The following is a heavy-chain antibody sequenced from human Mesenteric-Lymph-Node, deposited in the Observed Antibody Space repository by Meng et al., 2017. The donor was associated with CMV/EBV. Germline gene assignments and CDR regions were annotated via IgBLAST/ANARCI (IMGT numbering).Heavy chain of an antibody. Sequence: SETLSLTCTVSGGSISSGGYYWSWIRQHPGKGLEWFGYIYYSGSTHYNPSLKSRVTISLDTSKNQFSLKLCSVTAADTAVYFGARFPVYLGGMDVWGQGTTVTVSS. J-gene: IGHJ6*02. V-gene: IGHV4-31*03. CDR1: GGSISSGGYY. CDR2: IYYSGST. CDR3: ARFPVYLGGMDV. D-gene: IGHD2-8*01.